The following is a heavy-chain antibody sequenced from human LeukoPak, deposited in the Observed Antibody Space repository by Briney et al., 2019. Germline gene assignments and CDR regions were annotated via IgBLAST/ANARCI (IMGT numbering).Heavy chain of an antibody. CDR2: IYPSDSDI. D-gene: IGHD6-19*01. Sequence: GESLKISCKASGYSFTNYWIGWVRQMPGKGLEWMGIIYPSDSDIRYSPSFQGQVTISADKSINTAYLYWSSLKASDTAMYYCAKSARIAVAGNWFDPWGQGTLVTVSS. CDR1: GYSFTNYW. J-gene: IGHJ5*02. CDR3: AKSARIAVAGNWFDP. V-gene: IGHV5-51*01.